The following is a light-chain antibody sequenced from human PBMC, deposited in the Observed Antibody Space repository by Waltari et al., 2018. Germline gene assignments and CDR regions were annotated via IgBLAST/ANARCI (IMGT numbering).Light chain of an antibody. V-gene: IGKV1-6*01. Sequence: AIQMTQSPSSLSASVGDRVTITCRASQGIRNELGWDQQKPGKAPKLLIYAASSVQSGVPSRFSGSGSGTDFTLTISSLQPEDFATYYCLQDYNYPLTFGQGTKLEIK. J-gene: IGKJ2*01. CDR2: AAS. CDR3: LQDYNYPLT. CDR1: QGIRNE.